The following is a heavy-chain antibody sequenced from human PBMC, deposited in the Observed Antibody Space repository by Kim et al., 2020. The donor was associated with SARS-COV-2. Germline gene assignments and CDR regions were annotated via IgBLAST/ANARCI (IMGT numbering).Heavy chain of an antibody. CDR2: INAGNGNT. D-gene: IGHD3-3*01. CDR1: GYTFTSYA. V-gene: IGHV1-3*01. Sequence: ASVKVSCKASGYTFTSYAMHWVRQAPGQRLEWMGWINAGNGNTKYSQKFQGRVTITRDTSASTAYMELSSLRSEDTAVYYCARALRFLEWSYFDYWGQGTLVTVSS. J-gene: IGHJ4*02. CDR3: ARALRFLEWSYFDY.